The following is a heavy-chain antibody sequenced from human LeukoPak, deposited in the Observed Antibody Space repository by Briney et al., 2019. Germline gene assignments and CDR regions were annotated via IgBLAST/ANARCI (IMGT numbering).Heavy chain of an antibody. D-gene: IGHD6-13*01. CDR3: ARETAAAGTGDNRIDP. Sequence: ASVEVSCKASGYTFISNAMHWVRQAPGQRFEWMGWINPGNGNTKYSQKFQGRVTITRDTSASTAYMELSSLRSEDMAVYYCARETAAAGTGDNRIDPWGQGTLVTVSS. CDR2: INPGNGNT. CDR1: GYTFISNA. V-gene: IGHV1-3*01. J-gene: IGHJ5*02.